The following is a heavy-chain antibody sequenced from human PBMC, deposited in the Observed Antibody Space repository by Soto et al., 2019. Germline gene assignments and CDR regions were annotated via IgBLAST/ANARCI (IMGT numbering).Heavy chain of an antibody. D-gene: IGHD3-16*02. Sequence: SVILCVTWTVSGGSSVSSGYYCGWIRQPPGKGLEWIGSIYYSGSTYYNPSLKSRVTISVDTSKNQFSLKLSSVTAADTAVYYCARGDYIWGSYPNGDYFDYWGQGTLVTVSS. CDR1: GGSSVSSGYY. CDR3: ARGDYIWGSYPNGDYFDY. CDR2: IYYSGST. V-gene: IGHV4-39*01. J-gene: IGHJ4*02.